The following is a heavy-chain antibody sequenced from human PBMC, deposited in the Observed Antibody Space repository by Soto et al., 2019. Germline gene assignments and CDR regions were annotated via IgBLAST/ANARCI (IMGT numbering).Heavy chain of an antibody. D-gene: IGHD6-19*01. CDR3: TRLGLSYYSSGWYGFLDY. CDR1: GFTFGDYA. Sequence: GGSLRLSCTASGFTFGDYAMSWVRQAPGKGLEWVGFIRSKAYGGTTEYAASVKGRFTISRDDSKSIAYLQMNSLKTEDTAVYYCTRLGLSYYSSGWYGFLDYWGQGTLVTVSS. CDR2: IRSKAYGGTT. V-gene: IGHV3-49*04. J-gene: IGHJ4*02.